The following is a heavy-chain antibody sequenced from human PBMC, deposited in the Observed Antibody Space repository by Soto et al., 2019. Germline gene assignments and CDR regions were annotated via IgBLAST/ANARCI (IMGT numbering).Heavy chain of an antibody. V-gene: IGHV3-33*01. D-gene: IGHD3-22*01. CDR3: ARDRSRITMIVDAFDI. CDR1: GFTFSSYG. J-gene: IGHJ3*02. Sequence: QVQLVESGGGVVQPGRSLRLSCAASGFTFSSYGMHWVRQAPGKGLEWVAVIWYDGSNKYYADSVKGRFTISRDNSKNXLYLQMNSLRAEDTAVYYCARDRSRITMIVDAFDIWGQGTMVTVSS. CDR2: IWYDGSNK.